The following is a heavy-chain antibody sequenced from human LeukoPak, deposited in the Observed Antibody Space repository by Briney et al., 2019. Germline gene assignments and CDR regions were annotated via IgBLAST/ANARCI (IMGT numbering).Heavy chain of an antibody. CDR3: ARDLDSSGCFDY. Sequence: GGSLRLSCAASGFTFSSYAMHWVRQAPGKGLEWVAVISYDGSNKYYADSVKGRFTISRDNSKNTLYLQMNSLRAEDRAVYYCARDLDSSGCFDYWGQGTLVTVSS. J-gene: IGHJ4*02. CDR1: GFTFSSYA. V-gene: IGHV3-30-3*01. D-gene: IGHD6-19*01. CDR2: ISYDGSNK.